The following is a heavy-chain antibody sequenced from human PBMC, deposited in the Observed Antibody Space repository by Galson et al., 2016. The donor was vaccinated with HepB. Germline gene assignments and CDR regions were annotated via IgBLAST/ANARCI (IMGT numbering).Heavy chain of an antibody. CDR1: GFTLSNSA. J-gene: IGHJ4*02. D-gene: IGHD2-2*01. CDR2: TRNKANSYAT. V-gene: IGHV3-72*01. Sequence: SLRLSCAASGFTLSNSAMSWVRQAPGKGLEWVGRTRNKANSYATEYAASVKGRFTISRDDSKNSLYLQMNSLKIEDTAVYYCARVGYCSSTTCRQAYDYWGQGTLVTVSS. CDR3: ARVGYCSSTTCRQAYDY.